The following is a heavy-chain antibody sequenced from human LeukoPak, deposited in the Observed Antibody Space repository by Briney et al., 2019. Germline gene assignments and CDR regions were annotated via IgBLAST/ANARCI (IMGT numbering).Heavy chain of an antibody. CDR1: GFSLRTSGVG. D-gene: IGHD3-9*01. J-gene: IGHJ4*02. V-gene: IGHV2-5*02. CDR3: SRLLRYFDCFDY. Sequence: SGPTLLQPPRTLTLTCTFSGFSLRTSGVGVGWIRQPPGKALEWLALIYWDDDKRYIPSLKSRLTITKDTSKNQVVLTMTNMDPVDTATYYCSRLLRYFDCFDYWGQGTLVTVSS. CDR2: IYWDDDK.